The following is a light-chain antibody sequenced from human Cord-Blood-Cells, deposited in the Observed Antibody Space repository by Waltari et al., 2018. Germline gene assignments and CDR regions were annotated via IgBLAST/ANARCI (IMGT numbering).Light chain of an antibody. CDR2: EGS. V-gene: IGLV2-23*01. CDR3: CSYAGSSTHVV. J-gene: IGLJ2*01. Sequence: QSALTQPASVSGSPGQSITISCTGTSSDVGSYNCVSWYQQHPGKAPKLMIYEGSKRPSGVSNRFSGSKSGNTASLTISGLQAEDEADYYCCSYAGSSTHVVFGGGTKLTVL. CDR1: SSDVGSYNC.